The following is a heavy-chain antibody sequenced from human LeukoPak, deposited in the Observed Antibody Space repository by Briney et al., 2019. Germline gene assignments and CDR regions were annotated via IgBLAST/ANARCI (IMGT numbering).Heavy chain of an antibody. CDR1: GFTVSSNY. CDR2: IYSGGST. CDR3: AREYYHGSGSYSYYYGMDV. V-gene: IGHV3-53*01. Sequence: GGSLRLSCAASGFTVSSNYMSWVRQAPGKGLEWVSVIYSGGSTYYADSVKGRFTISRDNSKNTLYLQMNSLRAEDTAVYYCAREYYHGSGSYSYYYGMDVWGQGTTVTVSS. D-gene: IGHD3-10*01. J-gene: IGHJ6*02.